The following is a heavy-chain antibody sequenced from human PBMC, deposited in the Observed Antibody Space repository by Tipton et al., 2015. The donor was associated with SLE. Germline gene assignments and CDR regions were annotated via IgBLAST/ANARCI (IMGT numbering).Heavy chain of an antibody. Sequence: TLSLTCTVSGGSISSSSYYWSWIRQPPGKGLEWIGYIYTSGSTNYNPSLKSRVTISVDTSKNQFSLKLSSVTAADTAVYYCARVLVAIDYYYMDVWGKGTTVTVSS. D-gene: IGHD2-21*01. J-gene: IGHJ6*03. CDR2: IYTSGST. CDR1: GGSISSSSYY. V-gene: IGHV4-61*01. CDR3: ARVLVAIDYYYMDV.